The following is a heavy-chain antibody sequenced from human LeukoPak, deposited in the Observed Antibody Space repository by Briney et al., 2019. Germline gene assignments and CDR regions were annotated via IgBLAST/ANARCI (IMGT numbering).Heavy chain of an antibody. J-gene: IGHJ4*02. CDR1: GFXFSSYW. CDR2: INSDGSST. Sequence: GGSLRLSCAASGFXFSSYWIHWVRQAPGKGLVWVSRINSDGSSTSYADSVKGRFTISRDSAKNTLYLQMNSLRAEDTAVYYCVRVGTRSSGLYFLDYWGQGTLVTVSS. V-gene: IGHV3-74*01. D-gene: IGHD6-19*01. CDR3: VRVGTRSSGLYFLDY.